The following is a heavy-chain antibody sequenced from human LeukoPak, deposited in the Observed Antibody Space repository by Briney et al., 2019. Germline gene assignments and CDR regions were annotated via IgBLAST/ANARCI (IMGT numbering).Heavy chain of an antibody. CDR1: GFTFSNAW. CDR2: IKSKTDGGTT. J-gene: IGHJ4*02. D-gene: IGHD3-10*01. Sequence: PVGSLRLSCAASGFTFSNAWMSWVRQAPGKGLEWVGRIKSKTDGGTTDYAAPVKGRFTISRDDSKNTLYLQMNSLKTEDTAVYYCTTDPPPYYRDYWGQGTLVTVSS. V-gene: IGHV3-15*01. CDR3: TTDPPPYYRDY.